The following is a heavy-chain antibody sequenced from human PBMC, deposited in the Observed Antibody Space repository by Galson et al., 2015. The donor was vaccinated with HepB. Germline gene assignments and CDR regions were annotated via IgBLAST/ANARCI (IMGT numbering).Heavy chain of an antibody. D-gene: IGHD2-8*01. CDR2: ISSSSSYI. Sequence: SLRLSCAASGFTFSSYAMSWVRQAPGKGLEWVSSISSSSSYIYYADSVKGRFTISRDNAKNSLYLQTNSLRAEDTAVYYCARGGRSNGYYFDYWGQGTLVTVSS. J-gene: IGHJ4*02. CDR3: ARGGRSNGYYFDY. V-gene: IGHV3-21*01. CDR1: GFTFSSYA.